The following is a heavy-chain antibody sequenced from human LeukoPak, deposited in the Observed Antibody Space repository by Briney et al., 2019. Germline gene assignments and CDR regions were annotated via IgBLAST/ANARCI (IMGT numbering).Heavy chain of an antibody. J-gene: IGHJ6*02. CDR2: ISWNSGSI. Sequence: GGSLRLSCAASGFTFDDYAMHWVRQAPGKGLEWVSGISWNSGSIGYADSVKGRFTISRDNSKNTLYLQMNSLRAEDTAVYYCAKLQAGYYYGMDVWGQGTTVTVSS. V-gene: IGHV3-9*01. CDR1: GFTFDDYA. CDR3: AKLQAGYYYGMDV. D-gene: IGHD4-11*01.